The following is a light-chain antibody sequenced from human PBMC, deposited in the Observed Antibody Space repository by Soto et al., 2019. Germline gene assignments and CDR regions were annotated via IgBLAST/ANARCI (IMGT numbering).Light chain of an antibody. CDR2: DAS. J-gene: IGKJ1*01. CDR3: QQRSKMPLT. V-gene: IGKV3-11*01. Sequence: EVVLTQSPATLPLSPGETATLSCSASQSGRNYLAWYQQKPGQAPRLLIYDASNRAYGIPARFSGTGSETDFTLPISSLEPEDFAIYYCQQRSKMPLTFRHGTKVDLK. CDR1: QSGRNY.